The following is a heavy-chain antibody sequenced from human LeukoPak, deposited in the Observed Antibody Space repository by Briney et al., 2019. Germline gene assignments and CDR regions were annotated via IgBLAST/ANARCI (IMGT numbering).Heavy chain of an antibody. CDR2: ISGTGGST. D-gene: IGHD2-2*01. Sequence: GGSLRLSCAASGFTFSTYAMSWVRQAPGMGLEWVSAISGTGGSTYYAASVKGRFTISRDNSKNTLYLQMNSLRAEDTAVYYCAKGYCTSTSCYRIDYWGQGTLVTVSS. CDR1: GFTFSTYA. CDR3: AKGYCTSTSCYRIDY. J-gene: IGHJ4*02. V-gene: IGHV3-23*01.